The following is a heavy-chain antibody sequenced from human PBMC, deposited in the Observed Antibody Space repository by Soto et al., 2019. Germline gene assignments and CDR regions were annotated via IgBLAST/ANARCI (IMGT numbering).Heavy chain of an antibody. V-gene: IGHV1-2*04. CDR3: ARGFQRGSWFGEPMGYYYYMDV. J-gene: IGHJ6*03. D-gene: IGHD3-10*01. CDR2: INPNSGGT. CDR1: GYTFTGYY. Sequence: GASVKVSGKASGYTFTGYYMHWVRQAPGQGLEWMGWINPNSGGTNYAQKFQGWVTMTRDTSISTAYMELSRLRSDDTAVYYCARGFQRGSWFGEPMGYYYYMDVWGKGTTVTVSS.